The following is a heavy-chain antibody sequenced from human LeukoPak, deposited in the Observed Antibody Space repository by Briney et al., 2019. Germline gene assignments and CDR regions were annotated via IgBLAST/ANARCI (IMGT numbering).Heavy chain of an antibody. J-gene: IGHJ4*02. CDR3: ATSYSSSWYLGY. CDR2: ISAYNGNT. D-gene: IGHD6-13*01. V-gene: IGHV1-18*01. CDR1: GYTFTNYG. Sequence: ASVKVSCKASGYTFTNYGISWVRQAPGQGLEWMGWISAYNGNTNYAQKLQGRVTMTTDTSTNIAYMELRSLRSDDTAVYYCATSYSSSWYLGYWGQGTLVTVSS.